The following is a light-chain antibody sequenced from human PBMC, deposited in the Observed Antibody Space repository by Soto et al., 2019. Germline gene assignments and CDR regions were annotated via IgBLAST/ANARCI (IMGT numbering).Light chain of an antibody. CDR3: QQYNNWPPIT. CDR2: GVS. J-gene: IGKJ5*01. V-gene: IGKV3-20*01. Sequence: EIVLTQSPGTLSLSPGERATLSCMASQSVSSSCLSWYQQKPGQTPRLLIYGVSRRATGIPDRFSGSGSGTDFTLTISRLEPEDFAVYYCQQYNNWPPITFGQGTRLEIK. CDR1: QSVSSSC.